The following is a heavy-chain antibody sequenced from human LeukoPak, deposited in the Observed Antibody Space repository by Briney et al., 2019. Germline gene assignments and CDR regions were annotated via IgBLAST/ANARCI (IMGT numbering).Heavy chain of an antibody. CDR3: AKAIARYDSHGSDFDY. CDR1: GFTFSSYA. Sequence: GGSLRLSCAASGFTFSSYAMSWVRQAPGKGLEWVSAISGSGGSTYYADSVKGRFTISRDNSKNTLYLQMNSLRAEDTAVYYCAKAIARYDSHGSDFDYWGQGTLVTVSS. V-gene: IGHV3-23*01. J-gene: IGHJ4*02. CDR2: ISGSGGST. D-gene: IGHD3-22*01.